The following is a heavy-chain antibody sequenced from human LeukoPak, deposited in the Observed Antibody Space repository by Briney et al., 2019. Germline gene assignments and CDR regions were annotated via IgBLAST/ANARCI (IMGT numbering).Heavy chain of an antibody. D-gene: IGHD5-12*01. CDR2: INNSGGST. Sequence: PGGSLRLSCAASGFTFSSYAMNWVRQAPGKGLAWVSGINNSGGSTYYADSVKGRFTISRDNSKNTLYLQMNSLRAEDPAVYYCAKPPGLRRLDPWGQGTLVTVSS. J-gene: IGHJ5*02. CDR1: GFTFSSYA. CDR3: AKPPGLRRLDP. V-gene: IGHV3-23*01.